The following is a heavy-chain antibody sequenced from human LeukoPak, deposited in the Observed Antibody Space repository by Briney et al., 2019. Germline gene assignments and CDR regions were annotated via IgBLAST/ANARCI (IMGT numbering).Heavy chain of an antibody. Sequence: SETLSLTCTVSGGSISSYYWSWIRQPPGKGLEWIGYIYDSGSTNYSPSLKSRVTISVDTSKNQFSLKLSSVTAADTAVYYCACLTTADAFDIWGQGTMVTVSS. D-gene: IGHD3-22*01. J-gene: IGHJ3*02. CDR3: ACLTTADAFDI. CDR2: IYDSGST. CDR1: GGSISSYY. V-gene: IGHV4-59*01.